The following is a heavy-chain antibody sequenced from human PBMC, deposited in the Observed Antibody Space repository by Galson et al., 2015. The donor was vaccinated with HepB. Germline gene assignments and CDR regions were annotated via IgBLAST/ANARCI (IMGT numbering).Heavy chain of an antibody. D-gene: IGHD2-21*02. CDR2: ISGSGGIT. CDR1: GFTFSGYA. Sequence: SLRLSCAASGFTFSGYAMSWVRQAPGKGPEWVSAISGSGGITYYADSVKGRFTISRDNSKNTLYLQMKSLRAEDTAVYYCAKDRGGHCGGDCYSSFDPWGQGTLVTVSS. J-gene: IGHJ5*02. V-gene: IGHV3-23*01. CDR3: AKDRGGHCGGDCYSSFDP.